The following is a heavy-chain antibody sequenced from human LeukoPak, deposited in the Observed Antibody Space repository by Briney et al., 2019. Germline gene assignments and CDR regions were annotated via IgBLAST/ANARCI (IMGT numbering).Heavy chain of an antibody. J-gene: IGHJ4*02. D-gene: IGHD3-22*01. Sequence: GGSLRLSCAASGFTFSSYSMNWVRQAPGKGLEWVSSISSSSSYIYYADSVKGRFTISRDNAKNSLYLQMNSLRAEDTAVYYCARDGLYDSSGYYYHDYWGQGTLVTVSS. V-gene: IGHV3-21*01. CDR1: GFTFSSYS. CDR3: ARDGLYDSSGYYYHDY. CDR2: ISSSSSYI.